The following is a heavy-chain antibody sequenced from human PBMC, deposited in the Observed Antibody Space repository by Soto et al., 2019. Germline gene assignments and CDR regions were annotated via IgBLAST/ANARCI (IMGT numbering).Heavy chain of an antibody. CDR2: IYSGGYT. Sequence: EVQLVESGGGLIQPGGSLRLSCAVSGFTVSNNYMSWVRQAPGKGLEGVSVIYSGGYTAYGDSVKGRFTISRDNSKNTQYFQMNTPRAGHRPVFSWATTPGGGGYWGQGTLVTVSS. CDR1: GFTVSNNY. J-gene: IGHJ4*02. V-gene: IGHV3-53*01. CDR3: ATTPGGGGY. D-gene: IGHD3-10*01.